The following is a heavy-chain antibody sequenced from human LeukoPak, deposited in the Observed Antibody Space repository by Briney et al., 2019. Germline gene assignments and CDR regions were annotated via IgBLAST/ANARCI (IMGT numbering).Heavy chain of an antibody. CDR1: GYTFTGYY. CDR3: ARNAPYCSGGSCYPRYYYMDV. Sequence: GASVKVSCKASGYTFTGYYMHWVRQAPGQGLEWMGWINPNSGGTNYAQKFQGRVTMTRDTSISTAYMELSRLRSDDTAVYYCARNAPYCSGGSCYPRYYYMDVWGKGTTVTVSS. V-gene: IGHV1-2*02. J-gene: IGHJ6*03. CDR2: INPNSGGT. D-gene: IGHD2-15*01.